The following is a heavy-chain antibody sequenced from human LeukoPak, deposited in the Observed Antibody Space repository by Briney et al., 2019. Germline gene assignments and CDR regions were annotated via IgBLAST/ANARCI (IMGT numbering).Heavy chain of an antibody. CDR2: INTNNGNT. Sequence: ASVKVSCKASGYTFTSYDINWVRQATGQGLEWMGWINTNNGNTNYAQKLQGRVTMATDTSTSTAYMELRSLRSDDTAVYYCARGGAAAGTLNWFDPWGQGTLVTVSS. V-gene: IGHV1-18*01. CDR3: ARGGAAAGTLNWFDP. CDR1: GYTFTSYD. D-gene: IGHD6-13*01. J-gene: IGHJ5*02.